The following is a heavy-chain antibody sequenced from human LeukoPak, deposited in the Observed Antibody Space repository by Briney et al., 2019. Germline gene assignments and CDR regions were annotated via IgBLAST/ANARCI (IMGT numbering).Heavy chain of an antibody. D-gene: IGHD6-19*01. CDR3: AREAGLGAFDI. CDR1: GASFSSSTYY. CDR2: IYYSGST. V-gene: IGHV4-39*07. J-gene: IGHJ3*02. Sequence: KPSETLSLTCTVSGASFSSSTYYWGWIRQPPGKGLEWIGSIYYSGSTYYNPSLKSRVTISVDTSKNQFSLKLSSVTAADTAVYYCAREAGLGAFDIWGQGTMVTVSS.